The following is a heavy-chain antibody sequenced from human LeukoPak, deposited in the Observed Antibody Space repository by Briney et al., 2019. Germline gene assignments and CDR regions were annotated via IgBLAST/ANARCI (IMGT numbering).Heavy chain of an antibody. D-gene: IGHD6-19*01. Sequence: PGGSLRHSRAASGFTPSSYAFSSVRPAPGKGLEWVSAISGSGDNTYYAESVAGRFTISRNNSKNTLYLQVKSLRAEDTAVYYCAKHGSGRYFYYWGQGTLVTVSS. J-gene: IGHJ4*02. V-gene: IGHV3-23*01. CDR2: ISGSGDNT. CDR3: AKHGSGRYFYY. CDR1: GFTPSSYA.